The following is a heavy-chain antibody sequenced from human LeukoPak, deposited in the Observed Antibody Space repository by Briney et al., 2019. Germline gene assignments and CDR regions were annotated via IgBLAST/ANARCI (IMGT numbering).Heavy chain of an antibody. CDR1: GGSFSGYY. CDR2: INHGGST. CDR3: ARDGSDDAFDI. Sequence: SETLSLTCAVYGGSFSGYYWSWIRQPPGKGLEWIGEINHGGSTNYNPSLKSRVTISVDTSKNQFSLKLSSVTAADTAVYYCARDGSDDAFDIWGQGTMVTVSS. J-gene: IGHJ3*02. V-gene: IGHV4-34*01. D-gene: IGHD5-12*01.